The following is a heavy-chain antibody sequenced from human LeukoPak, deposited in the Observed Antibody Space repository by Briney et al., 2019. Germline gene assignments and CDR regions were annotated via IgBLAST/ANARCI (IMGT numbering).Heavy chain of an antibody. CDR2: IYYSGST. J-gene: IGHJ3*02. CDR1: GDSISIYY. Sequence: SETLSLTCTVSGDSISIYYWSWIRQPPGKGLEWIGYIYYSGSTNYNPSLKSLVTISVDTSKNQFSLKLSSVTAADTAVYYCARTYDSSKNDAFDIWGQGTMGTVSS. V-gene: IGHV4-59*01. CDR3: ARTYDSSKNDAFDI. D-gene: IGHD3-22*01.